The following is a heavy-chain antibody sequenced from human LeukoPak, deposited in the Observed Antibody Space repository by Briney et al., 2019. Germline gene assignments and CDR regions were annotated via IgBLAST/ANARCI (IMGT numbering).Heavy chain of an antibody. J-gene: IGHJ4*02. D-gene: IGHD5-18*01. CDR2: IYYSGST. CDR1: GGSISSYY. Sequence: PSETLSLTCTVSGGSISSYYWSRIRQPPGKGLEWIGYIYYSGSTNYNPSLKSRVTISVDTSKSQFSLNLSSVTAADTAVYYCARVRSGYSYGPFDYWGQGTLVTVSS. CDR3: ARVRSGYSYGPFDY. V-gene: IGHV4-59*01.